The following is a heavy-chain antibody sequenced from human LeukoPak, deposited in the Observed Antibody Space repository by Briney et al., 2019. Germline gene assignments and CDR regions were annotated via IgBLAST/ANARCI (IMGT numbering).Heavy chain of an antibody. D-gene: IGHD5-18*01. J-gene: IGHJ4*02. Sequence: GGSLRLSCAASGFTFSSYGMHWVRQAPGKGLEWVAFIRYDGSNKYYADSVKGRFTISRDNSKNTLYLQMNSLRAEDTAVYYCAKELDTAISSDYWGQGTLVTVSS. CDR1: GFTFSSYG. CDR2: IRYDGSNK. CDR3: AKELDTAISSDY. V-gene: IGHV3-30*02.